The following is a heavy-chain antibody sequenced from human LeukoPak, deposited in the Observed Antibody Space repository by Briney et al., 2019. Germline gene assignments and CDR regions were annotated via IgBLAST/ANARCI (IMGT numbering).Heavy chain of an antibody. CDR3: TSHSSGLYEKYFQH. J-gene: IGHJ1*01. Sequence: GGSMRLSCAASGCTFSSYAMSWVRQAPGKGLGWGSAISGSGGSTYYADSVKGRFTISRDNSKNTLYLQMNSLRAEDKAVYNCTSHSSGLYEKYFQHGGQGTLVTVSS. CDR1: GCTFSSYA. D-gene: IGHD6-19*01. CDR2: ISGSGGST. V-gene: IGHV3-23*01.